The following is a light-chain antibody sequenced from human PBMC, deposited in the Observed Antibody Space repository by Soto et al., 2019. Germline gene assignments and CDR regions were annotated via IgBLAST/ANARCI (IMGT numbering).Light chain of an antibody. J-gene: IGLJ1*01. CDR3: CSYAAINDYV. Sequence: QSALTQPPSASGSPGQSVTISCTGSSSDVGGYNYVSWYQQYPGKAPKLMIYEVSKRPSGVPDRFSGSKSGNTASLTVSGLQAEDDADYYCCSYAAINDYVFGTGTKLTVL. CDR2: EVS. V-gene: IGLV2-8*01. CDR1: SSDVGGYNY.